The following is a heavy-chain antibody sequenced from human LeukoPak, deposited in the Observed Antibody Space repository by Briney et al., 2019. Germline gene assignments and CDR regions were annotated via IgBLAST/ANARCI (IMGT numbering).Heavy chain of an antibody. D-gene: IGHD2-2*01. J-gene: IGHJ6*03. CDR3: ARQVVPAAPQAYYYYYYMDV. Sequence: PSETLSLTCTVSGGSISSYYWSWIRQPAGKGLEWIGRIYTSGSTNYNPSLKSRVTMSVDTSKNQFSLKLSSVTAADTAVYYCARQVVPAAPQAYYYYYYMDVWGKGTTVTVSS. CDR2: IYTSGST. CDR1: GGSISSYY. V-gene: IGHV4-4*07.